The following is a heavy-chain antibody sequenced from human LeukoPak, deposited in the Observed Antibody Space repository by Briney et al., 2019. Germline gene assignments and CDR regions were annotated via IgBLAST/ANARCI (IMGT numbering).Heavy chain of an antibody. CDR2: IYYSGST. V-gene: IGHV4-59*01. Sequence: SETLSLTCTVSGGSISSYYWSWIRQPPGKGLEWIGYIYYSGSTNYNPSLKSRVTISVDTSKNQFSLKLSSVTAADTAVYYCARDPDRQAYFDYWGQGTLVTVSS. CDR1: GGSISSYY. J-gene: IGHJ4*02. CDR3: ARDPDRQAYFDY. D-gene: IGHD1-14*01.